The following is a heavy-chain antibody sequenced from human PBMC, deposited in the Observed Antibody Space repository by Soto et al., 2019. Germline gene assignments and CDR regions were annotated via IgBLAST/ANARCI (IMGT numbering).Heavy chain of an antibody. D-gene: IGHD1-26*01. CDR1: GGSISSSSYY. Sequence: QLQLQESGPGLVKPSETLSLTCTVSGGSISSSSYYWGWIRQPPGKGLEWIGSIYYSGSTYYNPSLKSRVTISVDTSKNQFSLKLSSVTAADTAVYYCARQGRVGDGARDAFDIWGQGTMVTVSS. V-gene: IGHV4-39*01. CDR3: ARQGRVGDGARDAFDI. J-gene: IGHJ3*02. CDR2: IYYSGST.